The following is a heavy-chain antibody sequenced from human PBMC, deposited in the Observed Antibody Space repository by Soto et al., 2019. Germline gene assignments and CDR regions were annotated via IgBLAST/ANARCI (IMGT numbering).Heavy chain of an antibody. CDR1: GGSMSPYY. V-gene: IGHV4-59*08. J-gene: IGHJ5*02. CDR3: ARLGAYYQSLEP. D-gene: IGHD2-21*01. Sequence: SETLSLTCTVSGGSMSPYYWSWIRQAPGKGLEWIANIYYRGNTNYNPSLESRVTISVDTSKNQFSLKLNSMTAADTAVYYCARLGAYYQSLEPWGPGTLVTVSS. CDR2: IYYRGNT.